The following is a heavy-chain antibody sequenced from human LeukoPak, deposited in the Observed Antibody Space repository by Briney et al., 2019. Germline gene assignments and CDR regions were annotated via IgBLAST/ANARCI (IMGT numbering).Heavy chain of an antibody. CDR1: GFTFDDYG. CDR3: AKGYSGYDFMTYFDY. D-gene: IGHD5-12*01. V-gene: IGHV3-20*04. CDR2: SNWNGGRT. Sequence: PGGSLRLSCAASGFTFDDYGMSWVRQAPGKGLEWVSGSNWNGGRTGYADSVKGRFTISRDNAKNSPYLQMNSLRAEDMALYYCAKGYSGYDFMTYFDYWGQGTLVTVSS. J-gene: IGHJ4*02.